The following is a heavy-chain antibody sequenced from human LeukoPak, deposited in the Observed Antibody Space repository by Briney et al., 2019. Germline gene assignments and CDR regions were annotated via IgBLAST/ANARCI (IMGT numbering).Heavy chain of an antibody. V-gene: IGHV3-53*01. J-gene: IGHJ4*02. CDR3: ASPAVWRELSLRY. D-gene: IGHD3-16*02. CDR1: GFTVSSNY. CDR2: IYSGGST. Sequence: PGGSLRLSCAASGFTVSSNYMIWVRQAPGKGLEWVSVIYSGGSTYYADSVKGRFTISRDNSKNTVYLQMNSLRAEDTAVYYCASPAVWRELSLRYWGQGTLVTVSS.